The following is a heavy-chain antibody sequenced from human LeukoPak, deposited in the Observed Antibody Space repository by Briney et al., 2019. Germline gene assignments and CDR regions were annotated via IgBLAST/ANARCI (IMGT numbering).Heavy chain of an antibody. Sequence: GGSLRLSCAASGFTFSSYAMSWVRQAPGKGLEWVANIKQDGSEKYYVDSVKGRFTISRDNAKNSLYLQMNSLRAEDTAVYYCARDLFRGIAVAGENWFDPWGQGTQVIVSP. J-gene: IGHJ5*02. CDR2: IKQDGSEK. V-gene: IGHV3-7*01. CDR1: GFTFSSYA. CDR3: ARDLFRGIAVAGENWFDP. D-gene: IGHD6-19*01.